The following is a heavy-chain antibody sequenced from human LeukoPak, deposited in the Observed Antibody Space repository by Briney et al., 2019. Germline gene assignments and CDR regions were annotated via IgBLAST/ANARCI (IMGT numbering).Heavy chain of an antibody. J-gene: IGHJ4*02. D-gene: IGHD3-16*01. CDR2: ISGSGGST. Sequence: GGSLRLSCAASGFTFSSYAMSWVRQTPGKGLEWVSAISGSGGSTYYADSVKGRFTISRDNSKNTLYLQMNSLRAEDTAVYYCAKDYGLSSSSRNDYWGQGTLVTVSS. CDR1: GFTFSSYA. V-gene: IGHV3-23*01. CDR3: AKDYGLSSSSRNDY.